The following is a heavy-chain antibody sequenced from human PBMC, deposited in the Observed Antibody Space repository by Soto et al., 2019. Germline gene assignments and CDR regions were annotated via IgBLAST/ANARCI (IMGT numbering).Heavy chain of an antibody. CDR3: AKSLRFFEWSNRGGYGIDV. CDR2: INPSGGST. D-gene: IGHD3-3*01. Sequence: QVQLVQSGAEVKKPGASVKVSCKASGYTFTSYYMHWVRQAPGQGLEWMGIINPSGGSTSYAQKFQGRVTMTRDTDTSTVYMELSSLRSDDTAVYYCAKSLRFFEWSNRGGYGIDVWGQGTTVTVSS. CDR1: GYTFTSYY. V-gene: IGHV1-46*01. J-gene: IGHJ6*02.